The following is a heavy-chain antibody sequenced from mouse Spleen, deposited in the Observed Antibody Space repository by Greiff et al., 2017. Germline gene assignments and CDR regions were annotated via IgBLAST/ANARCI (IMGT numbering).Heavy chain of an antibody. CDR1: GYTFTSYG. Sequence: VKLQQSGAELARPGASVKLSCKASGYTFTSYGISWVKQRTGQGLEWIGEIYPRSGNTYYNEKFKGKATLTADKSSSTAYMELRSLTSEDSAVYFCARDWDWYFDVWGTGTTVTVSS. J-gene: IGHJ1*03. D-gene: IGHD4-1*01. CDR3: ARDWDWYFDV. CDR2: IYPRSGNT. V-gene: IGHV1-81*01.